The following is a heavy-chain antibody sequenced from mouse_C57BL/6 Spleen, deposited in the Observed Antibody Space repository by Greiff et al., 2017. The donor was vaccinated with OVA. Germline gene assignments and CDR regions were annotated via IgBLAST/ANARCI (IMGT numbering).Heavy chain of an antibody. CDR3: ARDTGYYAMDY. CDR2: INYDGSST. V-gene: IGHV5-16*01. J-gene: IGHJ4*01. CDR1: GFTFSDYY. Sequence: EVKLVESAGGLVQPGRSMKLSCTASGFTFSDYYMAWVRQVPEKGLEWVANINYDGSSTYYLDSLKSRFIISRDNAKNILYLQMSSLKSEDTATYYCARDTGYYAMDYWGQGTSVTVSS.